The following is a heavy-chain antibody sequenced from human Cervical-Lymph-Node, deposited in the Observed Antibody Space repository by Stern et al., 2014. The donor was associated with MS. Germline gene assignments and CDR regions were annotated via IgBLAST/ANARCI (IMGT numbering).Heavy chain of an antibody. CDR3: ATTPGYSTTWYSRPWDFDH. Sequence: EVQLVESGGGLVKPGGSLRLSCAASGFTFSDYSMSWVRQAPGKGLEWVSSVSRGSGYRSYADSVKGRFTISRDNAQNSLYLQMNSLGAEDTAVYYCATTPGYSTTWYSRPWDFDHWGQGTLLTVSS. J-gene: IGHJ4*02. V-gene: IGHV3-21*06. CDR2: VSRGSGYR. CDR1: GFTFSDYS. D-gene: IGHD2/OR15-2a*01.